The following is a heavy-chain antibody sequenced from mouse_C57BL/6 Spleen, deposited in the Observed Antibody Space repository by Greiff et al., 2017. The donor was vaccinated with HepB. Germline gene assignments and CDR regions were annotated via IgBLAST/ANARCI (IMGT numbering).Heavy chain of an antibody. Sequence: VQLQESGPGLVQPSQSLSITCTVSGFSLTSYGVHWVRQSPGKGLEWQGVIWRGGSTDYNAAFMSRLSITKDNSKSQVFFKMNSMQADDTAIYYCAKDSNYVGAMDYWGQGTSVTVSS. CDR1: GFSLTSYG. CDR3: AKDSNYVGAMDY. J-gene: IGHJ4*01. D-gene: IGHD2-5*01. CDR2: IWRGGST. V-gene: IGHV2-5*01.